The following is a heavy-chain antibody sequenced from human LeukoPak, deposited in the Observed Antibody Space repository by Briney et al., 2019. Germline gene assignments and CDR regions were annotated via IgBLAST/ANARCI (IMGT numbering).Heavy chain of an antibody. J-gene: IGHJ5*02. CDR3: AKDGYSSSWSPARGFDP. CDR2: ISSSSSTI. Sequence: HPGGSLRLSCAASGFTFSTYSMNWVRQAPGKGLEWVSYISSSSSTIYHADSVKGRFTISRDNAKNSLYLQMNSLRAEDTAVYYCAKDGYSSSWSPARGFDPWGQGTLVTVSS. CDR1: GFTFSTYS. V-gene: IGHV3-48*01. D-gene: IGHD6-13*01.